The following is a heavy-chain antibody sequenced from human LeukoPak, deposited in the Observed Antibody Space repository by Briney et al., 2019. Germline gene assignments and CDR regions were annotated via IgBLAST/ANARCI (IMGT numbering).Heavy chain of an antibody. CDR3: ARSKGDWWELLGRGNWFDP. V-gene: IGHV3-9*01. J-gene: IGHJ5*02. D-gene: IGHD1-26*01. CDR2: TSWNGKRN. Sequence: GGSLRLSCAASGFTFDDYAMHWVRQAPGKGLEWVSGTSWNGKRNDYADSVKGRFTISRDNARNSLYLQMNSLRAEDTAVYYCARSKGDWWELLGRGNWFDPWGQGTLVTVSS. CDR1: GFTFDDYA.